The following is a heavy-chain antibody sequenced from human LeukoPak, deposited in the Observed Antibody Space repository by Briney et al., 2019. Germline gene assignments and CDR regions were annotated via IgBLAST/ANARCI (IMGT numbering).Heavy chain of an antibody. D-gene: IGHD2-15*01. Sequence: TGGSLRLSCAASGFTFSSNWMHWVRQAPGKGLVWVSRINSDGSSTNYADSVRGRFTISRDNAKNTLYLQMNSLRAEDTAVYYCARVTCSGGSCYVGLGIDYWGQGTLVTVSS. CDR1: GFTFSSNW. J-gene: IGHJ4*02. CDR2: INSDGSST. CDR3: ARVTCSGGSCYVGLGIDY. V-gene: IGHV3-74*01.